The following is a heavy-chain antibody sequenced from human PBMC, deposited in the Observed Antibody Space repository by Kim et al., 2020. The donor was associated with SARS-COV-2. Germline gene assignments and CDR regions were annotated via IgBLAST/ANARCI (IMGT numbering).Heavy chain of an antibody. Sequence: SETLSLTCTVSGGSISSSSYYWGWIRQPPGKGLEWIGSIYYSGSTYYNPSLKSRVTISVDTSKNQFSLKLSSVTAADTAVYYCAAGHSGYAYWGQGTLVTVSS. CDR1: GGSISSSSYY. CDR3: AAGHSGYAY. V-gene: IGHV4-39*01. CDR2: IYYSGST. J-gene: IGHJ4*02. D-gene: IGHD5-12*01.